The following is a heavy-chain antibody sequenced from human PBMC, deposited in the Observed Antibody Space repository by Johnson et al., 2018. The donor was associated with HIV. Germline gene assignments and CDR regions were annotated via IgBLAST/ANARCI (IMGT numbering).Heavy chain of an antibody. J-gene: IGHJ3*02. CDR2: ISYDGSNK. CDR3: VRDHVIGPSFDAFDI. V-gene: IGHV3-30*04. Sequence: QVQLVESGGGVVQPGRSLRLSCAASGFTFSSYAMHWVRQAPGKGLEWVAVISYDGSNKYYADSVKGRFTISRDNSKNTLYLQMNSLRAEDTAVYYCVRDHVIGPSFDAFDIWGQGTMVTVSS. CDR1: GFTFSSYA. D-gene: IGHD3-22*01.